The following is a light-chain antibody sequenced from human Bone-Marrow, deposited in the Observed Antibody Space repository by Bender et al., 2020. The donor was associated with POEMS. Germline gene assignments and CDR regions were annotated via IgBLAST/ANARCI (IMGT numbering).Light chain of an antibody. Sequence: QSVLTQPPSASGTPGQRVTISCSGSRSNIGSNTVTWYQQLPETAPKLLIFSNNQRPSGVPDRFSGSKSGTSASLAISGLRSEDEADYYCAAWDDSLNGQLVFGGGTKLTVL. J-gene: IGLJ2*01. CDR1: RSNIGSNT. CDR2: SNN. V-gene: IGLV1-44*01. CDR3: AAWDDSLNGQLV.